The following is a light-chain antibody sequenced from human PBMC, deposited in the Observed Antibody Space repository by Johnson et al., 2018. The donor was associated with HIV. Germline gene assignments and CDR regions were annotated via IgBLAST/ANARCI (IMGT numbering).Light chain of an antibody. J-gene: IGLJ1*01. CDR1: SSNIGNNY. Sequence: QSVLTQPPSVSAAPGQKVTISCSGSSSNIGNNYVSWYQQLPGTAPKLLIYENNKRPSGIPDRFSGSKSGTSATLGITGLQTGDAADYYCGTWDSSLSAGVCGTGTKVTVL. V-gene: IGLV1-51*02. CDR3: GTWDSSLSAGV. CDR2: ENN.